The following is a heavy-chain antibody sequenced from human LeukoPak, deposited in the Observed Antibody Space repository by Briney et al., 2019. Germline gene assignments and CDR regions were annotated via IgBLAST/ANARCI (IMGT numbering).Heavy chain of an antibody. CDR2: TSGSSRLI. D-gene: IGHD1-1*01. CDR3: ARGEGTFDP. J-gene: IGHJ5*02. Sequence: GGSLRLSCAASGFTFSPYSMNWVRQAPGKGLEWVSSTSGSSRLIYYADSIKGRFSISRDNAQNSLYLHMNSLRAEDTAVYYCARGEGTFDPWGQGTLVIVSS. V-gene: IGHV3-21*06. CDR1: GFTFSPYS.